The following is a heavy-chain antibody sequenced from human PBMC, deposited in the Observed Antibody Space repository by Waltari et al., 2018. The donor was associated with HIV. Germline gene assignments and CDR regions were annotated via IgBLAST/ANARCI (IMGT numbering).Heavy chain of an antibody. V-gene: IGHV3-43D*04. D-gene: IGHD6-25*01. J-gene: IGHJ4*02. CDR3: AKAHSSGWTGIDY. CDR1: GFDLGDFR. CDR2: ISWDGTST. Sequence: EVHLVVSGGAVVQRGGSRGPPWTASGFDLGDFRMHWVRQAPGKGLEWVSLISWDGTSTYYADSVKGRFTISKDNNKNSLFLQMNNLRAEDTAFYYCAKAHSSGWTGIDYWGQGTLVTVSS.